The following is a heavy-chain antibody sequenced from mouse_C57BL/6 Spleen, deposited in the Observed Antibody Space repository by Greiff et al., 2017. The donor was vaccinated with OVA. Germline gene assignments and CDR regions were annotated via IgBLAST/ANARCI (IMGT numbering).Heavy chain of an antibody. D-gene: IGHD4-1*01. CDR1: GFSFNTYA. J-gene: IGHJ4*01. CDR3: VRSNWVHYYAMDY. Sequence: EVQRVESGGGLVQPKGSLKLSCAASGFSFNTYAMNWVRQAPGKGLEWVARIRSKSNNYATYYADSVKDRFTISRDDSESMLYLQMNNLKTEDTAMYYCVRSNWVHYYAMDYWGQGTSVTVSS. CDR2: IRSKSNNYAT. V-gene: IGHV10-1*01.